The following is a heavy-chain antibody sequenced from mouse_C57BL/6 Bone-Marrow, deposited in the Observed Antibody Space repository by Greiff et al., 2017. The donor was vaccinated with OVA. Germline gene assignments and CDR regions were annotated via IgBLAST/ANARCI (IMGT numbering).Heavy chain of an antibody. J-gene: IGHJ3*01. V-gene: IGHV1-64*01. CDR2: IHPNSGST. CDR3: ARPWFAY. CDR1: GYTFTSYW. Sequence: VQGVESGPELVKPGASVKLSCKASGYTFTSYWMHWVKQRPGQGLEWIGMIHPNSGSTNYNEKFKSKATLTVDKSSSTAYMQLSSLTSEDSAVYYCARPWFAYWGQGTLVTVAA.